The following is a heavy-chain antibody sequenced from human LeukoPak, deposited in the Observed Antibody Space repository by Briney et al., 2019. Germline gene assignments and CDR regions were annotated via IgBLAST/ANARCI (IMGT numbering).Heavy chain of an antibody. V-gene: IGHV1-8*01. CDR3: ATRERIAARGDDAFDI. CDR2: MNPNSGNT. J-gene: IGHJ3*02. Sequence: ASVKVSCKASGYTFTSYDINWVRQAPGQGLEWMGWMNPNSGNTGYAQKFQGRVTMTRNTSISTAYMELSSLRSEDTAVYYCATRERIAARGDDAFDIWGQGTMVTVSS. D-gene: IGHD6-6*01. CDR1: GYTFTSYD.